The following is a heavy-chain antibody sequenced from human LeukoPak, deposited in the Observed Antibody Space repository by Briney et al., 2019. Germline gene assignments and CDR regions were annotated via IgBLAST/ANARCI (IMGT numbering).Heavy chain of an antibody. CDR1: DYTFTLYG. D-gene: IGHD3-10*01. CDR2: ISAYNGDT. Sequence: ASVKVSCKASDYTFTLYGISWVRQAPGQGLEWMGWISAYNGDTNYAQKFQGRVTITADKSTSTAYMELSSLRSEDTAVYYCASAGEWFGEFHTYDYWGQGTLVTVSS. J-gene: IGHJ4*02. CDR3: ASAGEWFGEFHTYDY. V-gene: IGHV1-18*01.